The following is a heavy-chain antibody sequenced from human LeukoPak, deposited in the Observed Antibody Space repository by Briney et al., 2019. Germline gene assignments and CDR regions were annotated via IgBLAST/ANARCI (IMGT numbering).Heavy chain of an antibody. CDR1: GFTSTSFS. CDR2: ISSDGRNK. Sequence: PGGSLRLSCSASGFTSTSFSLDWVRLAPGKGLEWVAFISSDGRNKFSADSVRARFTISRDNSNNMLYLQMNSLRTEDTAVYYCVRDRKYYFDYWGQGTLVTVSS. CDR3: VRDRKYYFDY. J-gene: IGHJ4*02. V-gene: IGHV3-30*04.